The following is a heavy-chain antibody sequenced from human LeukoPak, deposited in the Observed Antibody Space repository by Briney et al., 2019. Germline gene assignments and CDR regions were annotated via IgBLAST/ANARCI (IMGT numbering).Heavy chain of an antibody. CDR3: ARGTRDSSGYYYTFHYYYMDV. D-gene: IGHD3-22*01. CDR2: IYSDDST. J-gene: IGHJ6*03. V-gene: IGHV3-66*01. Sequence: GGSLRLSCAASGFTVSSNYMSWVRQAPGKGLEWVSVIYSDDSTYYADSVKGRFTISRDSSKNTLYLQMSSLRAEDTAVYYCARGTRDSSGYYYTFHYYYMDVWGKGTTVTISS. CDR1: GFTVSSNY.